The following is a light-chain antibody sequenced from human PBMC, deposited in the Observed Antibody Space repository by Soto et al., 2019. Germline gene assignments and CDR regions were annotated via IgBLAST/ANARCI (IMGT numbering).Light chain of an antibody. V-gene: IGKV3-15*01. Sequence: EIVMTQSPANLSVSPGERATLSCRASQSVSSNLAWYQQKPGQAPRLLIYGASTRATGIPARFSGSGSGTEFTLTISRLQSEDFAVYYCQQYNNWPRTFGQGTKLEIK. CDR1: QSVSSN. CDR3: QQYNNWPRT. CDR2: GAS. J-gene: IGKJ2*01.